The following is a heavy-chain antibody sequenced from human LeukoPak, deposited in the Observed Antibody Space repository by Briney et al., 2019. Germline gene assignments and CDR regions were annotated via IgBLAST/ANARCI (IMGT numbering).Heavy chain of an antibody. Sequence: QAGGSLRLSCAASGFTFSSYSMNWVRQAPGKGLEWVSSISGSGSTIKYADSVKGRFTISRGNAKNSLYLQMNSLRAEDTAVYYCASDFWSGYYTPMGVNYWGQGTLVTVSS. CDR2: ISGSGSTI. CDR1: GFTFSSYS. CDR3: ASDFWSGYYTPMGVNY. J-gene: IGHJ4*02. D-gene: IGHD3-3*01. V-gene: IGHV3-48*04.